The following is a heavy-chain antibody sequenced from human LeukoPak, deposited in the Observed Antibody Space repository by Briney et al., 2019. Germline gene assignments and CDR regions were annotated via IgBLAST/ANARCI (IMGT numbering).Heavy chain of an antibody. Sequence: GAAVKVSFKASGYTFTGYYMHWVRQAPGQGLEWMGWINPNSGGTNYAQKFQGRVTMTRDTSISTAYMELSRLRSDDTAVYYCARVDSSGWYYFDYWGQGTVVSVCS. J-gene: IGHJ4*02. V-gene: IGHV1-2*02. CDR3: ARVDSSGWYYFDY. CDR1: GYTFTGYY. D-gene: IGHD6-19*01. CDR2: INPNSGGT.